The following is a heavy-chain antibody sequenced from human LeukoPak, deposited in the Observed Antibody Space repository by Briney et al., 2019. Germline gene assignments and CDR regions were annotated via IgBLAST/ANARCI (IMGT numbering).Heavy chain of an antibody. Sequence: GGSLRLSCAASGFTFTTYWMSWVRQAPGKGLEWVANIKQDGSEKYYVDSVRGRFTISRDNANNSVYLQMNSLRAEDTAVYYCARDVGYCSGGSCYFDYWGQGTLVTVSS. D-gene: IGHD2-15*01. CDR1: GFTFTTYW. CDR2: IKQDGSEK. J-gene: IGHJ4*02. CDR3: ARDVGYCSGGSCYFDY. V-gene: IGHV3-7*05.